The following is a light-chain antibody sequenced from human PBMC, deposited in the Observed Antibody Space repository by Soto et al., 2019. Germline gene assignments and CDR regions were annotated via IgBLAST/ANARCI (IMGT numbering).Light chain of an antibody. Sequence: QSVLPQPASVSGSPGQSITISCTGTSSDVGSYNLVSWYQQHPGKAPKLMIYEGSKRPSGVSNRFSGSKSGNTASLTISGLQAEDEADYYCCSYAGSSTFHYVFGTGTKVT. CDR2: EGS. CDR3: CSYAGSSTFHYV. V-gene: IGLV2-23*01. CDR1: SSDVGSYNL. J-gene: IGLJ1*01.